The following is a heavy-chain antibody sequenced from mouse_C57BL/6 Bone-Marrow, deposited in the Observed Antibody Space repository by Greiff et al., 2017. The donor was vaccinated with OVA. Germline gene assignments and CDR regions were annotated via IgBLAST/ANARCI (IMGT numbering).Heavy chain of an antibody. CDR2: SYPRSGNT. CDR1: GYTFTSYG. V-gene: IGHV1-81*01. CDR3: VMVTTPGY. D-gene: IGHD2-2*01. Sequence: QVQLQQSGAELARPGASVKLSCKASGYTFTSYGISWVKQRTGQGLEWIGESYPRSGNTYYNEKFKGKDTLTADKSSSTAYMELRSLTSEDSAVYFGVMVTTPGYWGQGTTLTVSS. J-gene: IGHJ2*01.